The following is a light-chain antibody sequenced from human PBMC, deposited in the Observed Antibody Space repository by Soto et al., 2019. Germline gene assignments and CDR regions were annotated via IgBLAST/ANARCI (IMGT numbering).Light chain of an antibody. V-gene: IGLV2-11*01. CDR2: DVS. J-gene: IGLJ3*02. CDR3: CSYAGSCRV. CDR1: SSDVGGYNY. Sequence: QSVLTQPRSVSGSPGQSVTISCTGTSSDVGGYNYVSWYQQHPGKAPKLMIYDVSKRPSGVPDRFSGSKSGNTASLTISGLQAEDEADYYCCSYAGSCRVFGGGTKLTVL.